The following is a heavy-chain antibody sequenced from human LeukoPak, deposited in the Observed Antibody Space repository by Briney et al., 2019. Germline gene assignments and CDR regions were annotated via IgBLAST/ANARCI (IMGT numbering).Heavy chain of an antibody. CDR1: GFTFSSYS. J-gene: IGHJ6*02. D-gene: IGHD2-2*01. V-gene: IGHV3-21*01. CDR2: ISSSSSYI. CDR3: ARDTTVVVPGNYYYYGMDV. Sequence: PGGSLRLLCAASGFTFSSYSMNWVRQAPGKGLEWVSSISSSSSYIYYADSVKGRFTISRDNAKNSLYLQMNSLRAEDTAVYYCARDTTVVVPGNYYYYGMDVWGQGTTVTVSS.